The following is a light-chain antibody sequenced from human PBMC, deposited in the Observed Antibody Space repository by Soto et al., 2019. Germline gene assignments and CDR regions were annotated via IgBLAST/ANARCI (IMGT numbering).Light chain of an antibody. CDR1: SRHSSYA. CDR3: QTWDTGIRV. Sequence: QSVLTQSPAASASLGASVKLTCTLSSRHSSYAIAWHQQQPEKGPRYLMNLNSDGSHSKGDGIPDRFSGSSSGAERYPTISNLQSEDEADYYCQTWDTGIRVFGGGTKLTVL. CDR2: LNSDGSH. J-gene: IGLJ3*02. V-gene: IGLV4-69*01.